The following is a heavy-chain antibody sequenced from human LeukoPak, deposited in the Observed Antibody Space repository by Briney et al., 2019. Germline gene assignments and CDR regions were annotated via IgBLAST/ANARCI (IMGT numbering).Heavy chain of an antibody. Sequence: GSLRLSCEDSGFTFRSYEMNWVRQPPGKGLEWIGYIFYSGSTNYNPSLKSRVTISVDTSENQFSLELSSVTASDTAVYYCAIYKWPNWFDPWGQGTLVTVSS. CDR1: GFTFRSYE. V-gene: IGHV4-59*01. CDR2: IFYSGST. J-gene: IGHJ5*02. CDR3: AIYKWPNWFDP. D-gene: IGHD1-20*01.